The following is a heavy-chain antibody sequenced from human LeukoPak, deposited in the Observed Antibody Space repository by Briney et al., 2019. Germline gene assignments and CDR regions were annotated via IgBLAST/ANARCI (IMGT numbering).Heavy chain of an antibody. CDR3: ARGRRITIFGVVRGNWFDP. CDR2: INPNSGGT. CDR1: GYTFTGYY. V-gene: IGHV1-2*04. D-gene: IGHD3-3*01. Sequence: ASVKVPCKASGYTFTGYYMHWVRQAPGQGLEWMGWINPNSGGTNYAQKFQGWVTMTRDTSISTAYMELSRLRSDDTAVYYCARGRRITIFGVVRGNWFDPWGQGTLVTVSS. J-gene: IGHJ5*02.